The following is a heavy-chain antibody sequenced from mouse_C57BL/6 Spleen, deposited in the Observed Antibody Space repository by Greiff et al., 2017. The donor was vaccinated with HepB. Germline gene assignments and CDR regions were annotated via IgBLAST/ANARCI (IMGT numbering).Heavy chain of an antibody. D-gene: IGHD2-1*01. J-gene: IGHJ4*01. CDR3: ARCYGNYFMDY. Sequence: QVQLQQPGAELVRPGSSVKLSCKASGYTFTSYWMDWVKQRPGQGLEWIGNIYPSDSETHYNQKFKDKATLTVDKSSSTAYMQLSSLTSEDSAVYYCARCYGNYFMDYWGQGTSVTVSS. CDR2: IYPSDSET. CDR1: GYTFTSYW. V-gene: IGHV1-61*01.